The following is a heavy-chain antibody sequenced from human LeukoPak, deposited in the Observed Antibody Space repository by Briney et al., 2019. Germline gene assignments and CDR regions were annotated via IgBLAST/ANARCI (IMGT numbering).Heavy chain of an antibody. CDR2: IKNNGST. D-gene: IGHD6-19*01. Sequence: FETLFLTCAVFGGGFRGFYWCGIRQPPREGGGWVGGIKNNGSTQYNPPPKRRVTISVDTSKNQFSLKLSSVTAADTAVYYCARGRRKAAAGPIKPPNSSGWYFGRSFFDYWGQGTLVTVSS. CDR3: ARGRRKAAAGPIKPPNSSGWYFGRSFFDY. J-gene: IGHJ4*02. CDR1: GGGFRGFY. V-gene: IGHV4-34*01.